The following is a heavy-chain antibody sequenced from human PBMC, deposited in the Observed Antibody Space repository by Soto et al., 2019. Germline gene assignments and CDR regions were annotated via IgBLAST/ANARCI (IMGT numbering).Heavy chain of an antibody. CDR2: FSLSGTT. J-gene: IGHJ3*02. Sequence: QVQLQESGPGLMKPSETLSLTCTVSGASITGSSYWSWIRQPAGKGLEWIGRFSLSGTTNYNPSLRSRVTISLDTSKNQFSLNLTSVTAADTAVYYCARESDFWDDAYMRTFDIWGQGTKVTVSS. CDR3: ARESDFWDDAYMRTFDI. V-gene: IGHV4-4*07. D-gene: IGHD3-3*01. CDR1: GASITGSSY.